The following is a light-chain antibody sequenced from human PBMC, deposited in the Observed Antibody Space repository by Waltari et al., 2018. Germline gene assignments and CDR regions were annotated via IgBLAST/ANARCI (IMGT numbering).Light chain of an antibody. V-gene: IGLV2-11*01. CDR3: CSYVGSYTLL. J-gene: IGLJ3*02. Sequence: QSGLTQPRSVSGSPGQSVTITCTRTGSDVGGFRSFSWYQQSPGKPPKLIIYDLSKRPSGAPDRFSGSKSGNTASLTISGLQAEDEADYHCCSYVGSYTLLFGGGTKLTVL. CDR2: DLS. CDR1: GSDVGGFRS.